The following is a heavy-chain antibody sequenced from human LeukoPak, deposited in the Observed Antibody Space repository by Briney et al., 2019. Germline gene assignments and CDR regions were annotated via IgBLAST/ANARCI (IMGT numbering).Heavy chain of an antibody. V-gene: IGHV3-23*01. D-gene: IGHD2-15*01. Sequence: GGSLRLSCAASGFTFSSYAMSWVRQAPGKGLEWVSAISGSGGSTYYADSVKGRFTISRDNPKNTLYLQMNSLRAEDTAVYYCASRPRYCSGGSCSWYGMDVWGQGTTVTVSS. CDR1: GFTFSSYA. J-gene: IGHJ6*02. CDR3: ASRPRYCSGGSCSWYGMDV. CDR2: ISGSGGST.